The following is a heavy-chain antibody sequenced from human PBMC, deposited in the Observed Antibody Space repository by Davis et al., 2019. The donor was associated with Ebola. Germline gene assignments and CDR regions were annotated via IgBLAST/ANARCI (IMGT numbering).Heavy chain of an antibody. J-gene: IGHJ4*02. CDR2: IIPIFGTA. D-gene: IGHD1-20*01. CDR3: ARYQYNWNQCDY. CDR1: GGTFSSYA. Sequence: AASVKVSCKASGGTFSSYAISWVRQAPGQGLEWMGGIIPIFGTANYAQKFQGRVTITADESTSTAYMELRSLRSDDTAVYYCARYQYNWNQCDYWGQGTLVTVSS. V-gene: IGHV1-69*13.